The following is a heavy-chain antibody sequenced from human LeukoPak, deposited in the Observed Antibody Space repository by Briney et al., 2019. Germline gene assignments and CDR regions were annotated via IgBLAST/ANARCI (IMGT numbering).Heavy chain of an antibody. CDR3: ARMGTAMFDY. CDR1: GGSISSGGYY. CDR2: IYYSGST. D-gene: IGHD5-18*01. J-gene: IGHJ4*02. Sequence: SSETLSLTCTVSGGSISSGGYYWSWIRQPPGKGLEWIGYIYYSGSTNYNPSLKSRVTISVDTSKNQFSLKLSSVTAADTAVYYCARMGTAMFDYWGQGTLVTVSS. V-gene: IGHV4-61*08.